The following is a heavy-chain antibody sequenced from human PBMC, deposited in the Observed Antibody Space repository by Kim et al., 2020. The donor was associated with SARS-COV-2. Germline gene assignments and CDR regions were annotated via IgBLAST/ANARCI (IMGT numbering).Heavy chain of an antibody. CDR1: GGSISSSNW. Sequence: SETLSLTCAVSGGSISSSNWWSWVRQPPGKGLEWIGEIYHSGSTNYNPSLKSRVTISVDKSKNQFSLTLSSVTAADTAVYYCASGSSIEYWYFDLWGRGTLVTVSS. J-gene: IGHJ2*01. CDR2: IYHSGST. CDR3: ASGSSIEYWYFDL. D-gene: IGHD6-13*01. V-gene: IGHV4-4*02.